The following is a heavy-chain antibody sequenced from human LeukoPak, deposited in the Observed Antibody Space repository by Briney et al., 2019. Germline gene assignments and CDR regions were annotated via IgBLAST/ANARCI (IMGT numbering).Heavy chain of an antibody. CDR3: ARDFPYCTNGVCYYFDY. CDR1: GYTFTSYY. CDR2: INPSGGST. D-gene: IGHD2-8*01. Sequence: ASVKVSCKASGYTFTSYYMHWVRQAPGQGLEWMGIINPSGGSTSYAQKFQGRVTMTRDMSTSTVYMELSSLRSEDTAVYYCARDFPYCTNGVCYYFDYWGQGTLVTVSS. J-gene: IGHJ4*02. V-gene: IGHV1-46*01.